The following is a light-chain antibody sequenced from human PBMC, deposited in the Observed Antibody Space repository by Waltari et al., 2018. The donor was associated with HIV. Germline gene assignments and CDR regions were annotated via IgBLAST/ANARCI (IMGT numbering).Light chain of an antibody. CDR1: SSNIGSNY. V-gene: IGLV1-47*01. CDR3: AAWDDSLGGLWV. J-gene: IGLJ3*02. Sequence: QSVLTQPPSASETPGQRVTITCSGSSSNIGSNYVYWYQQLPGTAPKLLIYGNNQRPARVPDRFSCSRSGSSASLAISLLRSEDEADYYCAAWDDSLGGLWVFGGETKLTVL. CDR2: GNN.